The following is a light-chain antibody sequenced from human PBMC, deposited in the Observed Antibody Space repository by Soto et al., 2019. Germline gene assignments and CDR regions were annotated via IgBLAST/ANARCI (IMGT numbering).Light chain of an antibody. Sequence: DIQMTQSPSTLPAAIGDRVTIXXRASQSVSFWLAWYQQKPGQAPKMLIYKASNLESGVPSRFSGRGFGTEFTLTISSLQPDDFATYYCQQYNTYWTFGQGTKVDI. CDR2: KAS. CDR1: QSVSFW. V-gene: IGKV1-5*03. CDR3: QQYNTYWT. J-gene: IGKJ1*01.